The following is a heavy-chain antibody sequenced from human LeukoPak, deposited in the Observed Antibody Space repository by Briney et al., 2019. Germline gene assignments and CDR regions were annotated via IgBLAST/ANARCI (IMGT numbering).Heavy chain of an antibody. D-gene: IGHD4-17*01. CDR1: GFTFSSYA. CDR2: ISGSGGST. J-gene: IGHJ6*02. V-gene: IGHV3-23*01. Sequence: PGGSLRLSCAASGFTFSSYAMSWVRQAPGKGLEWVSAISGSGGSTYYADSGKGRFTISRDNSKNRLYLQMNSLRAEDTAVYYCAKDYGDSPRGMDVWGQGTTVTVSS. CDR3: AKDYGDSPRGMDV.